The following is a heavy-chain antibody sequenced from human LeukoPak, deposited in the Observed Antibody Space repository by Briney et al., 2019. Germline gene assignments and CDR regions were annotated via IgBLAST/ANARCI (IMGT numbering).Heavy chain of an antibody. CDR3: ARDSSTSGFDY. J-gene: IGHJ4*02. V-gene: IGHV4-59*01. CDR1: GGSISSYY. CDR2: IYYSGST. D-gene: IGHD2-2*01. Sequence: SETLSLTCTVSGGSISSYYWSWVRQPPGKGLEWVGYIYYSGSTNYNPSLKSRVTISVDTSKTQFSLNLSSVTAADTAVYYCARDSSTSGFDYWGQGTLVTVSS.